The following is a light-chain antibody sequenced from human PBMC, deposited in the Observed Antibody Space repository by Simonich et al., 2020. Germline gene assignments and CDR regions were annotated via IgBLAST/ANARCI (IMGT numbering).Light chain of an antibody. CDR3: CSYAGSSTL. V-gene: IGLV2-11*01. CDR2: DVS. J-gene: IGLJ2*01. Sequence: QSALTQPGSVSGSPGQSVTISCTGTSSDVGGYNYVSWYQQHPGKAPKLMIYDVSNAPSGVPDRFSGSKSGNTASLTISGLQAEDEADYYCCSYAGSSTLFGGGTKLTVL. CDR1: SSDVGGYNY.